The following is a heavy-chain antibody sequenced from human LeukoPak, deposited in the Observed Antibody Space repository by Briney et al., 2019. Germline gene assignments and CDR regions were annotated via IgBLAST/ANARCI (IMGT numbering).Heavy chain of an antibody. J-gene: IGHJ4*02. V-gene: IGHV3-23*01. D-gene: IGHD2-21*02. Sequence: GGSLRLSCAASGFTFSDYYMSWVRQAPGKGLEWVSAISGSGGSTYYADSVKGRFTISRDNSKNTLYLQMNSLRAEDTAVYYCAKDPSYCGGDCEDCWGQGTLVTVSS. CDR3: AKDPSYCGGDCEDC. CDR1: GFTFSDYY. CDR2: ISGSGGST.